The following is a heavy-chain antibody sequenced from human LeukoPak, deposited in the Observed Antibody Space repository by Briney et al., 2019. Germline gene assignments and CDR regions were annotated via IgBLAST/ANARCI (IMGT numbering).Heavy chain of an antibody. Sequence: GGSLRPSCAASGFTFTSYSMNWVRQAPGKGLEWVSTISGGGGSTYYADSVKGRFTISRDNSKNTLYLQVNSLRAEDTAVYYCAKGGKWDVTPFDYWGQGTLVTVSS. CDR2: ISGGGGST. CDR3: AKGGKWDVTPFDY. V-gene: IGHV3-23*01. J-gene: IGHJ4*02. CDR1: GFTFTSYS. D-gene: IGHD1-26*01.